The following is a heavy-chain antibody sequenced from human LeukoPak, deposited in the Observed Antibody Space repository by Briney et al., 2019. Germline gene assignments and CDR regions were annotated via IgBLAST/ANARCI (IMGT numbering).Heavy chain of an antibody. D-gene: IGHD6-19*01. CDR3: ARDSVAGLNWFDP. Sequence: RRSLRLSCAASGFTFSSYAMHWVRQAPGKGLEWVAVISYDGSNKYYADSVKGRFTISRDNSKNTLYLQMNSLRAEDTAVYYCARDSVAGLNWFDPWGQGTLVTVSS. J-gene: IGHJ5*02. CDR1: GFTFSSYA. V-gene: IGHV3-30-3*01. CDR2: ISYDGSNK.